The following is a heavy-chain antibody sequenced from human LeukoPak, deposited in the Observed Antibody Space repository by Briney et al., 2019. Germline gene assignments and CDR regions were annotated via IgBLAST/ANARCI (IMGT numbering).Heavy chain of an antibody. CDR1: GFTFTSSA. J-gene: IGHJ4*02. CDR2: FSGGGDT. Sequence: GGSLRLSCAASGFTFTSSAMSWVRQAPGKGLEWVSAFSGGGDTYYADSVKGRFTISRDTSKNTLYLQMNSLRAEDTAIYFCAKEGLQYFDFDFWGQGTLVTVSS. D-gene: IGHD3-9*01. CDR3: AKEGLQYFDFDF. V-gene: IGHV3-23*01.